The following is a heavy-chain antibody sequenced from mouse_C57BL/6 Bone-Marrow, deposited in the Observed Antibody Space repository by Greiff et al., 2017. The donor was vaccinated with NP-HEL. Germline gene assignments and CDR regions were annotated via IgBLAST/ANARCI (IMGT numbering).Heavy chain of an antibody. CDR2: ISPRSGNT. CDR1: GYTFTSYG. Sequence: QVQLQQSGAELARPGASVKLSCKASGYTFTSYGISWVKQRPGQGLEWIGEISPRSGNTYYNEKFKGKATLTADKSSSTAYMELRSLTSEDSAVYFCARVDYGSTWFAYWGQGTLVTVSA. V-gene: IGHV1-81*01. CDR3: ARVDYGSTWFAY. D-gene: IGHD1-1*01. J-gene: IGHJ3*01.